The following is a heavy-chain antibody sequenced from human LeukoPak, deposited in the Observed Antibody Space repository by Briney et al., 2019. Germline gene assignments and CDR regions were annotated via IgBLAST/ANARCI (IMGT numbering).Heavy chain of an antibody. V-gene: IGHV3-43*01. CDR2: AGWAGGTT. D-gene: IGHD3-10*02. CDR1: GFNFDRYT. Sequence: GGSLRLSCATSGFNFDRYTIHWVRHAPGKGLERVSLAGWAGGTTFYSDSVRGRFTISRDSGRKSVYLQMNSLTTDDTAFYFCAKELDTMFFDYWGQGALVTVSS. J-gene: IGHJ4*02. CDR3: AKELDTMFFDY.